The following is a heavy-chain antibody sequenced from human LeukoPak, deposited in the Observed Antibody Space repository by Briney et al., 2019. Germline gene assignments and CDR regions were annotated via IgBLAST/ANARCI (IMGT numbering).Heavy chain of an antibody. CDR3: ARDSAYDSSGYYYLYAFDV. CDR2: IYYSVST. J-gene: IGHJ3*01. Sequence: PSETLSLTCAVSGDSIRNYYWSWIRQPPGKGREWIGYIYYSVSTNYNPSLKSRVTMSVDTSKNQFSLNLSSVTAADSAVYYCARDSAYDSSGYYYLYAFDVWGQGTMVTVSS. D-gene: IGHD3-22*01. V-gene: IGHV4-59*12. CDR1: GDSIRNYY.